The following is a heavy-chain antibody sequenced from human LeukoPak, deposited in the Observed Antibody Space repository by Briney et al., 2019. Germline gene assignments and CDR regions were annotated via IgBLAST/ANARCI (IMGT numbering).Heavy chain of an antibody. CDR2: IHSSGST. V-gene: IGHV4-4*07. CDR3: ARGGKATVVTM. J-gene: IGHJ4*02. CDR1: GGSISSYY. Sequence: SETLSLTCTVSGGSISSYYWSWIRQPAGKGLAWIGRIHSSGSTNYNPSLKSRVSMSVDTSKNQFSLKLTSVTAADTAVYYCARGGKATVVTMWGQGILVTVSS. D-gene: IGHD4-23*01.